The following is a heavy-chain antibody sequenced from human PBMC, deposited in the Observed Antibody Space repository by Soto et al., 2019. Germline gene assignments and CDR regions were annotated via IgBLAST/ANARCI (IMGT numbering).Heavy chain of an antibody. CDR2: ISYDGSNK. CDR3: AKDRCIVLVPAAISS. V-gene: IGHV3-30*18. J-gene: IGHJ4*02. CDR1: GFTFSSYG. Sequence: QVQLVESGGGVVQPGRSLRLSCAASGFTFSSYGMHWVRQAPGKGLAWVAVISYDGSNKYYADSVKGRFTISRDNSKNTLYLQMNSLRAEDTAVYYCAKDRCIVLVPAAISSWGQGTLVTVSS. D-gene: IGHD2-2*01.